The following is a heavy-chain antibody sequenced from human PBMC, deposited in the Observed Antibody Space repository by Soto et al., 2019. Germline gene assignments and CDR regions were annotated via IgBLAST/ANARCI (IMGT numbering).Heavy chain of an antibody. Sequence: ESGGGLVQPGGSLRLSCAASGFTFSSYSMNWVRQAPGKGLEWVSYISSSSSTIYYADSVKGRFTISRDNAKNSLYLQMNSLRAEDTAVYYCARVLGYCSSTSCYPFDYWGQGTLVTVSS. D-gene: IGHD2-2*01. J-gene: IGHJ4*02. V-gene: IGHV3-48*01. CDR3: ARVLGYCSSTSCYPFDY. CDR1: GFTFSSYS. CDR2: ISSSSSTI.